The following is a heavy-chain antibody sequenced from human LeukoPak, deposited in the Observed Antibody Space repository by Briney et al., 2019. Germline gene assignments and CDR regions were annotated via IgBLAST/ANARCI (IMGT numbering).Heavy chain of an antibody. D-gene: IGHD2-15*01. CDR2: IHYSGGT. CDR1: TGFINTYY. J-gene: IGHJ5*02. Sequence: PSETLSLTCTVSTGFINTYYSRCLRQSPGKGLEWIGYIHYSGGTLYNPSLKSRVTISLDTSKNQFSLKLSSETAEGIAVGHGARTGYSSGGTRPTWFDPWGQGTLVTVSS. CDR3: ARTGYSSGGTRPTWFDP. V-gene: IGHV4-59*01.